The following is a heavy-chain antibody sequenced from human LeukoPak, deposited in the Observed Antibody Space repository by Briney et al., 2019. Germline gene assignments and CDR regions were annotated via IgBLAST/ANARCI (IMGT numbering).Heavy chain of an antibody. J-gene: IGHJ4*02. V-gene: IGHV3-21*01. CDR3: AVIVGATSDY. CDR2: ISSSSSYI. CDR1: GFTFSSYS. D-gene: IGHD1-26*01. Sequence: GGSLRLSCAASGFTFSSYSMNWVRQAPGKGLEWVSSISSSSSYIYYADSVKGRFTISRDNAKNSLYLQMNSLRAEDTAAYYCAVIVGATSDYWGQGTLVTVSS.